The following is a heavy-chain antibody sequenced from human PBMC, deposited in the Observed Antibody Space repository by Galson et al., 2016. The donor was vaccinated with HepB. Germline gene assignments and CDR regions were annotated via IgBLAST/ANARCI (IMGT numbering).Heavy chain of an antibody. V-gene: IGHV1-69*13. CDR3: ARELPYNWNDVYFYMDV. CDR2: IMPIFGAP. J-gene: IGHJ6*03. CDR1: GGTFSDYA. Sequence: SVKVSCKASGGTFSDYAISWVRQAPGQGLEWMGGIMPIFGAPNYAQEYQGRLTISAVESTSTAYMELSSLRYEDSAIYYCARELPYNWNDVYFYMDVWGKGTTVTVSS. D-gene: IGHD1-1*01.